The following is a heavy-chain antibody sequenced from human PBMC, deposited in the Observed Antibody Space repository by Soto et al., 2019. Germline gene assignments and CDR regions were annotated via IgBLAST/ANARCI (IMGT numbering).Heavy chain of an antibody. J-gene: IGHJ6*02. CDR2: IHHSGAT. Sequence: QVQLQESGPGRVQPSGTLSLTCAVSGDSITGDNWWSWVRQPPGKGLEWIGEIHHSGATNYNPSLKSRVTISVDASKNQFSLKLNSVTAADTAMFYCATQGFYRMGVWGRGTTVTVSS. CDR1: GDSITGDNW. CDR3: ATQGFYRMGV. V-gene: IGHV4-4*02.